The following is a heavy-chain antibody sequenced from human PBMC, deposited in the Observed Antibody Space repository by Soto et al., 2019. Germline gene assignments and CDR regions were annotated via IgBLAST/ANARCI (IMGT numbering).Heavy chain of an antibody. CDR3: VREISVAGGHFDY. CDR1: GFTLSSYS. V-gene: IGHV3-48*02. D-gene: IGHD6-19*01. J-gene: IGHJ4*02. CDR2: ISSSSSTI. Sequence: GGSLRLSCAASGFTLSSYSMNWVRQAPGKGLEWVSYISSSSSTIYYADSVKGRFTISGDNAKNSLYLQMNSLRDEDTAVYYCVREISVAGGHFDYWGQGTLVTVSS.